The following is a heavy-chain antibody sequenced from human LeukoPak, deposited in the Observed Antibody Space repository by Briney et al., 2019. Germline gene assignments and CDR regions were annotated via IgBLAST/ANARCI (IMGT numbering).Heavy chain of an antibody. Sequence: GGSLRFSCAASGFTFSSYWMSWVRQAPGKGLEWVANIKQDGSEKYYVDSVKGRFTISRDNAKNSLYLQMNSLRAEDTAVYYCARSPKAGYDSSGYSWSVNWFDPWGQGTLVTVSS. CDR2: IKQDGSEK. V-gene: IGHV3-7*01. D-gene: IGHD3-22*01. CDR1: GFTFSSYW. CDR3: ARSPKAGYDSSGYSWSVNWFDP. J-gene: IGHJ5*02.